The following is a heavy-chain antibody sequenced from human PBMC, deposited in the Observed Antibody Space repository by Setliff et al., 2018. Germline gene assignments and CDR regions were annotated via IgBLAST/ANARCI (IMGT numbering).Heavy chain of an antibody. J-gene: IGHJ3*02. Sequence: PGGSPRLSCAASGFTFSSEYMNWVRQAPGKGLEWVSYISSSSTSIYSDSVKDRFTISRDNAKKSLYLQMDSLRAEDTAVYYCVRELRVIVGVGIQGVFDIWGQGTMVTVSS. CDR2: ISSSSTSI. V-gene: IGHV3-48*01. CDR3: VRELRVIVGVGIQGVFDI. CDR1: GFTFSSEY. D-gene: IGHD3-22*01.